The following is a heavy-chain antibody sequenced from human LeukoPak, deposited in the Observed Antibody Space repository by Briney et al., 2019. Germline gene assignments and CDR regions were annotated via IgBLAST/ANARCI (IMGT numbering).Heavy chain of an antibody. D-gene: IGHD5-12*01. CDR3: ASGFRVFYFDY. CDR1: GFTFSSYG. J-gene: IGHJ4*02. V-gene: IGHV3-30*19. CDR2: ISYDGSNK. Sequence: GGSLRLSCAASGFTFSSYGMHWVRQAPGKGLEWVAVISYDGSNKYYADSVKGRFTISRDNSKNTLYLQMNSLRAEDTAVYYCASGFRVFYFDYWGQGTLVTVSS.